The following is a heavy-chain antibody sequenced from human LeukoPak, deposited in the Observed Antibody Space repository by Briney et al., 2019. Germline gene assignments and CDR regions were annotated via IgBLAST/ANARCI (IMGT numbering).Heavy chain of an antibody. CDR3: ARHGNSNYVSWFDP. J-gene: IGHJ5*02. CDR2: FYYSGGS. V-gene: IGHV4-39*01. CDR1: GGSISSSSSS. Sequence: SETLSLTCTVPGGSISSSSSSWGWIRQPPGKGLEWIGSFYYSGGSYYNPSLKSRVTISVDTSKNQFSLKLSSVTAADTAVYYCARHGNSNYVSWFDPWGQGTLVTVSS. D-gene: IGHD4-11*01.